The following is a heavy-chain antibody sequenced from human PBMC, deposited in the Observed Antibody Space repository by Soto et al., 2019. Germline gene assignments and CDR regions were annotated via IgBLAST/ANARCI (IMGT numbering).Heavy chain of an antibody. D-gene: IGHD2-15*01. CDR2: IIPIFGTA. Sequence: GASVKVSCKASGGTFSSYAISWVRQAPGQGLEWMGGIIPIFGTANYAQKFQGRVTITADESTSTAYMELSSLRSEDTAVYYCARDNPRGGNSFDYWGQGTLVTVSS. CDR3: ARDNPRGGNSFDY. J-gene: IGHJ4*02. V-gene: IGHV1-69*13. CDR1: GGTFSSYA.